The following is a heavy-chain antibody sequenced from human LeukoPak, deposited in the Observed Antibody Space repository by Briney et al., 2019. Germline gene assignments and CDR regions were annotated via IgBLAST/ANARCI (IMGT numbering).Heavy chain of an antibody. CDR2: IYYSGST. D-gene: IGHD3-22*01. CDR1: GGSISSSSYY. J-gene: IGHJ4*02. CDR3: ARHAAYYYDSSGYHDY. Sequence: SETLSLTCTVSGGSISSSSYYWGWIRQPPGKGLEWIGSIYYSGSTYYNPSLKSRVTISVDTSKNQFSVKLSSVTAADTAVYYCARHAAYYYDSSGYHDYWGQGTLVTVSS. V-gene: IGHV4-39*01.